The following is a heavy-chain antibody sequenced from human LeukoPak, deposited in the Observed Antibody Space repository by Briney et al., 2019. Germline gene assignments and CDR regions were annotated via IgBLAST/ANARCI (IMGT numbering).Heavy chain of an antibody. CDR3: ARHEDDAFDI. V-gene: IGHV4-59*08. Sequence: SETLSLTCTVSGGSMSSYYRSWIRQPPGKGLEWIGYIYYSGSTNYNPSLKSRVTISVDTSKNQFSLKLSSVTAADTAVYYCARHEDDAFDIWGQGTMVTVSS. J-gene: IGHJ3*02. CDR2: IYYSGST. CDR1: GGSMSSYY.